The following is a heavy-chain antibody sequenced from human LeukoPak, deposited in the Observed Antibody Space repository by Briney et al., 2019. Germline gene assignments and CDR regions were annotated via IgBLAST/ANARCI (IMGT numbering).Heavy chain of an antibody. CDR3: VRDGYGSGSYFDY. Sequence: GGSLRLSCAATGFTVSSNYMSWVRQAAGKRLESVSVLYSGCSTYYADSVKGRFTISRDNSKNTLYLQMNSLRAEDTAVYYCVRDGYGSGSYFDYWGQGTLVTVSS. V-gene: IGHV3-66*01. CDR2: LYSGCST. CDR1: GFTVSSNY. D-gene: IGHD3-10*01. J-gene: IGHJ4*02.